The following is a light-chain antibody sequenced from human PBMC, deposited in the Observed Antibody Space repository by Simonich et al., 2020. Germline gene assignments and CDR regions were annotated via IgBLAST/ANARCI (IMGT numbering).Light chain of an antibody. CDR2: WAS. CDR3: QQYYSTPRT. V-gene: IGKV4-1*01. J-gene: IGKJ1*01. CDR1: PSVLYSPNHKNY. Sequence: DIVMTQSPDSLAVSLGERATINCKSRPSVLYSPNHKNYLAWYQQKPGQPPKLLIYWASTRESGVPDRFSGSGSGTDFTLTISSLQAEDVAVYYCQQYYSTPRTFGQGTKVEIK.